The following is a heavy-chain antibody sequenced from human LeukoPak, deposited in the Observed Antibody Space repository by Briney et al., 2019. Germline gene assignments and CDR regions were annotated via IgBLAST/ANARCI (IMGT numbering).Heavy chain of an antibody. J-gene: IGHJ4*02. V-gene: IGHV3-73*01. CDR2: IRSKANSYAT. CDR1: GFTFSGSA. D-gene: IGHD5-18*01. Sequence: GGSLRLSCAAPGFTFSGSAMHWVRQASGKGLEWVGRIRSKANSYATAYAASVKGRFTISRDDSKNTAYLQMNSLKTEDTAVYYCTRAHTDMDSWADYWGQGTLVTVSS. CDR3: TRAHTDMDSWADY.